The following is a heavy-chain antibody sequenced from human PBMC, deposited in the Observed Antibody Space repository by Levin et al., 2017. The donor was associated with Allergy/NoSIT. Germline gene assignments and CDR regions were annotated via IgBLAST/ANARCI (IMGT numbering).Heavy chain of an antibody. CDR2: ITHTGST. D-gene: IGHD2-2*01. V-gene: IGHV4-34*01. CDR1: GDSFSGYY. Sequence: GSLRLSCAVYGDSFSGYYWSWIRQPPGKGLEWIGEITHTGSTKHNPSLKSRVTMSVDTSKNQFSLKLSSMTAADTAVYYCARGRRNIVVVPSDRASYYYYMDFWGKGTTVTVS. CDR3: ARGRRNIVVVPSDRASYYYYMDF. J-gene: IGHJ6*03.